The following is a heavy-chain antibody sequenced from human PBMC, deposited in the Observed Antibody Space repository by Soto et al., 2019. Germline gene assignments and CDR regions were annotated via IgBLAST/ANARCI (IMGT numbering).Heavy chain of an antibody. CDR2: ISTNSGHT. CDR3: ARVEWRSTSCYRHFEY. V-gene: IGHV1-18*01. J-gene: IGHJ4*02. Sequence: GASVKVSCKASCYTFSNYGITSVRHATGQWLECILLISTNSGHTNYAQKLQGRVTLTTDTSTSTAYMELKSLRSDDTAAYYCARVEWRSTSCYRHFEYWGQGTLVTVSS. D-gene: IGHD2-2*01. CDR1: CYTFSNYG.